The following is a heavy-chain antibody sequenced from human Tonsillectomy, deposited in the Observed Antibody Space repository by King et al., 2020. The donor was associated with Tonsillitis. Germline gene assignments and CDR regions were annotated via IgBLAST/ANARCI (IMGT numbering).Heavy chain of an antibody. Sequence: VQLVESGGGVVQPGRSLRVSCAASGFTFSTSGLHWVRQAPGKGLEWVALMSFDGSNNYYADSVKGRFTISRDNSKNTLYLHMNSLRVEDTAVYYCAKGGGSYYLPFDPWGQGTLVTVSS. CDR3: AKGGGSYYLPFDP. CDR1: GFTFSTSG. J-gene: IGHJ5*02. CDR2: MSFDGSNN. V-gene: IGHV3-30*18. D-gene: IGHD1-26*01.